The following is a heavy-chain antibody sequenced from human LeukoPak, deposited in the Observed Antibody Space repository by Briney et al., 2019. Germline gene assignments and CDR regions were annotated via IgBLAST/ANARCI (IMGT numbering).Heavy chain of an antibody. CDR2: FDPEDGET. CDR1: GGTFSSYA. V-gene: IGHV1-24*01. J-gene: IGHJ6*03. D-gene: IGHD4-17*01. CDR3: ATAIPTANYYYYYMDV. Sequence: ASVKVSCKASGGTFSSYAISWVRQAPGQGLEWMGGFDPEDGETIYAQKFQGRVTMTEDTSTDTAYMELSSLRSEDTAVYYCATAIPTANYYYYYMDVWGKGTTVTVSS.